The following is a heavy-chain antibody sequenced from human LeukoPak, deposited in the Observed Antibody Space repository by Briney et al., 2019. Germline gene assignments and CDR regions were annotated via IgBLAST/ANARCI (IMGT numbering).Heavy chain of an antibody. J-gene: IGHJ4*02. CDR3: ARRTDY. CDR1: GFSFSTFV. Sequence: PGGSLRLSCAASGFSFSTFVMHWVRQAPGKGLEWVSVIYSGGSTYYADSVKGRFTISRDNSKNTLYLQMNSLRAEDTAVYYCARRTDYWGQGTLVTVSS. CDR2: IYSGGST. D-gene: IGHD1-1*01. V-gene: IGHV3-53*01.